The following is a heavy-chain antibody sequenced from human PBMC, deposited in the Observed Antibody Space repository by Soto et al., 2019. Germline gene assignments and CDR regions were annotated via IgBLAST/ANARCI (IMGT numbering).Heavy chain of an antibody. CDR1: GYTFTSYG. CDR3: AAADYDFWSGSGYYGMDV. Sequence: GASAKVSCKASGYTFTSYGISWVRQAPGQGLEWMGWISAYNGNTNYAQKLQGRVTMTRDTSTSTAYMELSSLRSEDTAVYYCAAADYDFWSGSGYYGMDVLGQGTTVTGS. CDR2: ISAYNGNT. D-gene: IGHD3-3*01. J-gene: IGHJ6*02. V-gene: IGHV1-18*01.